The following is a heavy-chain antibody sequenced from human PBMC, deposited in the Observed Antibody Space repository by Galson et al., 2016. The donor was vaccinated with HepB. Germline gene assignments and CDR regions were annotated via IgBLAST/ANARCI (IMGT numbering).Heavy chain of an antibody. D-gene: IGHD6-19*01. CDR3: ARDHGSARYGGAFDI. J-gene: IGHJ3*02. CDR2: IHIDGNA. V-gene: IGHV3-53*01. CDR1: GFTVSDYY. Sequence: SLRLSCAASGFTVSDYYMTWVRQAPGKGLEWVSVIHIDGNAYYAGSVKGRFTMSRDSSQNTVYLQMNSLGAEDTAVYYCARDHGSARYGGAFDIWGQGTMVTVSS.